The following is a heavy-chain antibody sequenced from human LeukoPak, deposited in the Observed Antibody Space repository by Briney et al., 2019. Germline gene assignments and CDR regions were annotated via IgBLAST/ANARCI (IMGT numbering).Heavy chain of an antibody. CDR2: IIPILGIA. D-gene: IGHD3-10*01. CDR1: GGTFSSYA. CDR3: ARDQRSLGSGSPNWFDP. Sequence: GSSVTVSCKASGGTFSSYAISWVRQAPGQGLEWMVRIIPILGIANYAQKFQGRVTITADKSTSTAYMELSSLRSEDTAVYYCARDQRSLGSGSPNWFDPWGQGTLVTVSS. J-gene: IGHJ5*02. V-gene: IGHV1-69*04.